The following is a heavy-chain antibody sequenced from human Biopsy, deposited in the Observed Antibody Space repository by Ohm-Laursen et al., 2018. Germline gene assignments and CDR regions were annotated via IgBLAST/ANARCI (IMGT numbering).Heavy chain of an antibody. CDR1: GGAISSDY. Sequence: SETLSLTCTVSGGAISSDYWSWIRQTPGKGLEWIWYIYYSGSTNYNPSLKSRVTISVDTSKNQFSLRLNSVTAADTAVYYCARATNSTGWPYYYFYGMDVWGQGTTVTVSS. CDR3: ARATNSTGWPYYYFYGMDV. V-gene: IGHV4-59*01. J-gene: IGHJ6*02. CDR2: IYYSGST. D-gene: IGHD2/OR15-2a*01.